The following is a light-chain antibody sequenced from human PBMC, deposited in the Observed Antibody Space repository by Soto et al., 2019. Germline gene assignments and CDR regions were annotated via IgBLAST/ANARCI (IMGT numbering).Light chain of an antibody. Sequence: DIQLTQSPGSLSSSVGDRVTLTCRASQSVSSWLNGYHQKPGKAPKRLIYAASSLQSGVPSRFIGGGSRTDFPLTIISIQPHDVATYYCQQRYSTPSTFGPGTKVDIK. CDR1: QSVSSW. CDR2: AAS. CDR3: QQRYSTPST. J-gene: IGKJ3*01. V-gene: IGKV1-39*01.